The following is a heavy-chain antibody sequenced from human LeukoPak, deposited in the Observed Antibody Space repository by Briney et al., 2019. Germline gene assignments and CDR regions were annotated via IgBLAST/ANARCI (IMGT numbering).Heavy chain of an antibody. CDR1: GGSFSGYY. J-gene: IGHJ5*02. CDR3: ARKRGYCSSTSCYLYWFDP. Sequence: SETLSLTCAVYGGSFSGYYWSWIRQPPGKGLEWIGEINHSGSTNYNPSLKSRVTISVDTSKTQFSLKLSSVTAADTAVYYCARKRGYCSSTSCYLYWFDPWGQGTLVTVSS. D-gene: IGHD2-2*01. V-gene: IGHV4-34*01. CDR2: INHSGST.